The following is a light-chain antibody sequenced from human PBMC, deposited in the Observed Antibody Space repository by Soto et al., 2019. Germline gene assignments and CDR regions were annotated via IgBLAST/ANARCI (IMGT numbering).Light chain of an antibody. CDR3: QQYDNLPPFT. J-gene: IGKJ3*01. CDR2: DAS. V-gene: IGKV1-33*01. CDR1: QDISNY. Sequence: DIQMTQSPSSLSASVGDRVTITCQASQDISNYLNWYQQKPGKAAKLLIYDASNLETGDPSRFSGSGSGTDFTFPISSLQPEDIATYYCQQYDNLPPFTFGPGTKVDIK.